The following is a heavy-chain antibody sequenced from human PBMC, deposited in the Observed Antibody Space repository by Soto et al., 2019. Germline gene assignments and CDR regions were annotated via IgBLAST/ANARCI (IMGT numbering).Heavy chain of an antibody. D-gene: IGHD3-22*01. V-gene: IGHV1-3*01. CDR3: ARLITGTVAVDY. J-gene: IGHJ4*02. CDR2: VNPANGYT. Sequence: QVQLVQSVAGVKKPGASVTVSCKASGYIFSSYAMHWVRQARGQRLEWMGWVNPANGYTKYSQTFQGRVTITWDTSASTAYMDLSSLRSGDTAVYYCARLITGTVAVDYWGQGTPVPVSS. CDR1: GYIFSSYA.